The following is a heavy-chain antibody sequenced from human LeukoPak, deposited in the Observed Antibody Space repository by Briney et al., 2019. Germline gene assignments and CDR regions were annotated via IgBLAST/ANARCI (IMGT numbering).Heavy chain of an antibody. CDR1: GGSISSGGYS. D-gene: IGHD3-9*01. V-gene: IGHV4-30-2*01. J-gene: IGHJ4*02. CDR3: ASSDILTSPAAVYH. Sequence: SETLSLTCAVSGGSISSGGYSWSWIRQPPGKGLEWIGYIYHSGSTYYNPSLKSRVTISVDRSKNQFSLKLSSVTAADTAVYYCASSDILTSPAAVYHWGQGTLVTVSS. CDR2: IYHSGST.